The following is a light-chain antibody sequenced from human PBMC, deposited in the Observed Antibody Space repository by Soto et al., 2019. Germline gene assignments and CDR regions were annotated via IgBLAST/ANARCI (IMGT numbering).Light chain of an antibody. CDR3: SSYTSSSTLVV. CDR1: SSEVGGYNY. CDR2: DVS. J-gene: IGLJ2*01. V-gene: IGLV2-14*01. Sequence: QSALTQPASVSGSPGQSITISCTGTSSEVGGYNYVSWYQQHPGKAPKLMIYDVSHRPSGVSNRFSGSKSGNTASLTISGLQAEDEADYYCSSYTSSSTLVVFGGGTKLTVL.